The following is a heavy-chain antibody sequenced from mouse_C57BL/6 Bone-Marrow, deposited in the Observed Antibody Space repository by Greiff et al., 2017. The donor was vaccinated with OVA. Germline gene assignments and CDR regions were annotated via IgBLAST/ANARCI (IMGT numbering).Heavy chain of an antibody. CDR1: GFNIKNTY. CDR3: AYYDYDGAWFAY. D-gene: IGHD2-4*01. Sequence: EVQLQESVAELVRPGASVKLSCTASGFNIKNTYMHWVKQRPEQGLEWIGRIDPANGNTKYAPKFQGQATITADTSSNTAYLQLSSLTSEDTAIYYGAYYDYDGAWFAYWGQGTLVTVSA. V-gene: IGHV14-3*01. CDR2: IDPANGNT. J-gene: IGHJ3*01.